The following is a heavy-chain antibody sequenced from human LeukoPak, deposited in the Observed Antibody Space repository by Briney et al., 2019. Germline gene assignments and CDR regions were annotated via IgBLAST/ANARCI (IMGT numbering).Heavy chain of an antibody. Sequence: GGCLRPSSAASWFTLSSYTMRWVRPAPGEGRGWVSANTGSGFTTYYADSVKGRFTISRDNSKNMLYLQMNSLRAEDTALYYCAREASSSNPDYWGQGTPVTVSS. D-gene: IGHD6-13*01. J-gene: IGHJ4*02. CDR3: AREASSSNPDY. CDR2: NTGSGFTT. V-gene: IGHV3-23*01. CDR1: WFTLSSYT.